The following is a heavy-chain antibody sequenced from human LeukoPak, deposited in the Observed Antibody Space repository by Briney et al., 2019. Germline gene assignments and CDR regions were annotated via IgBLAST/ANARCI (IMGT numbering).Heavy chain of an antibody. CDR1: GYTSTGYY. D-gene: IGHD5-24*01. CDR2: INPNSGGT. CDR3: ARDRGWLQSEYYFDY. J-gene: IGHJ4*02. Sequence: GASVKVSCKASGYTSTGYYMHWVRQAPGQGLEWMGWINPNSGGTNYAQKFQGWVTMTRDTSISTAYMELSRLRSDDTAVYYCARDRGWLQSEYYFDYWGQGTLVTVSS. V-gene: IGHV1-2*04.